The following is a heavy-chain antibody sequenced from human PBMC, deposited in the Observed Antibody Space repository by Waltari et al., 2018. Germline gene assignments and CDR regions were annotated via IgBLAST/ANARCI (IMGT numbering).Heavy chain of an antibody. CDR1: GFTFSNYA. Sequence: EVQLVESGGGLVQPGGSLRLSCAASGFTFSNYAMSWVRQAPGKGLEWVSAISGSGGNPYYADAVKGRFTISRDNSKNTVYLQMNSLRAEDTAVYYCAKSDRFGGVVVGFDYWGQGTLVTVSS. V-gene: IGHV3-23*04. CDR2: ISGSGGNP. J-gene: IGHJ4*02. D-gene: IGHD3-16*02. CDR3: AKSDRFGGVVVGFDY.